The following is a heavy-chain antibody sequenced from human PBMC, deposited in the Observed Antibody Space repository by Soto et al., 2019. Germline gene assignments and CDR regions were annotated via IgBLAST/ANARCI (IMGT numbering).Heavy chain of an antibody. V-gene: IGHV3-30*18. J-gene: IGHJ4*02. CDR3: AKDPKYYDFWSGYSYFDY. D-gene: IGHD3-3*01. Sequence: PGGSLRLSCAASGFTFSSYSMNWVRQAPGKGLEWVAVISYDGSNKYYADSVKGRFTISRDNSKNTLYLQMNSLRAEDTAVYYCAKDPKYYDFWSGYSYFDYWGQGTLVTVSS. CDR1: GFTFSSYS. CDR2: ISYDGSNK.